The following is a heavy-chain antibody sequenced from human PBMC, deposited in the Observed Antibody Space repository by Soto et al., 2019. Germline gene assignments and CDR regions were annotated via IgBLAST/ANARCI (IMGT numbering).Heavy chain of an antibody. CDR2: ISSSSSTI. CDR1: GFTFSSYS. J-gene: IGHJ6*02. D-gene: IGHD2-15*01. Sequence: PGGSLRLSCAASGFTFSSYSMNWVRQAPGKGLEWVSYISSSSSTIYYADSVKGRFTISRDNAKNSLYLQMNSLRAEDTAVYYCAREVVVAATPVLYYYGMDVWGQGTTVTVSS. V-gene: IGHV3-48*01. CDR3: AREVVVAATPVLYYYGMDV.